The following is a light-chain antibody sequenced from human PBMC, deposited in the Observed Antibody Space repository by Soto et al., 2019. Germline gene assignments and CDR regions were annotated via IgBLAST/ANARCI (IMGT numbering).Light chain of an antibody. CDR2: DVT. Sequence: QSALTQPRSVSGAPGQSVTISCTGTSSDVGGYYFVSWYQQHPGKAPKLMIYDVTKRPSGVPDRCSGSKSGNTASLTISGLQAENEADYYCCSYAGSFNYVFGTGTKVTVL. J-gene: IGLJ1*01. CDR1: SSDVGGYYF. V-gene: IGLV2-11*01. CDR3: CSYAGSFNYV.